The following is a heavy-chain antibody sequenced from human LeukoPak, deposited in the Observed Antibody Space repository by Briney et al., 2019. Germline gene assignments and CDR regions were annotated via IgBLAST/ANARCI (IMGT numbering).Heavy chain of an antibody. J-gene: IGHJ3*02. CDR3: ARAWSRVDPFDI. CDR2: INQDGSEK. Sequence: GGAPRLSFATPGFPPSKYWMGWVRRAPGEGLGWVAKINQDGSEKHYVDFLKGRFTISRDNANNSLYLHMNSLRAEDTAVYYCARAWSRVDPFDIWGQGTMVTVSS. D-gene: IGHD2-8*02. CDR1: GFPPSKYW. V-gene: IGHV3-7*01.